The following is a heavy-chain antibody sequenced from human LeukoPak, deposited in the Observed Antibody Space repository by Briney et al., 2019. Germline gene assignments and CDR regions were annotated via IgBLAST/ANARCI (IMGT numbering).Heavy chain of an antibody. CDR2: INDRGST. CDR3: ARVNIVVVPAAHSGGMDV. J-gene: IGHJ6*02. Sequence: SETLSLTCAVYGGSFSGYFWSWLRHPPGKGLEWIGEINDRGSTNYNPPLNSRVTISVDTSKNQVSLRLSSVTAADTALYYCARVNIVVVPAAHSGGMDVWGRGTTVTVSS. CDR1: GGSFSGYF. V-gene: IGHV4-34*01. D-gene: IGHD2-2*01.